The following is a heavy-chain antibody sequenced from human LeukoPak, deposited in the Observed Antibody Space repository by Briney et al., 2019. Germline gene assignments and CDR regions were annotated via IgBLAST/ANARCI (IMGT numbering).Heavy chain of an antibody. Sequence: GGSLRLSCAASGFTFSSYWMSWVRQAPGKGLEWVANIKQDGSEKYYVDSVKGRFTISRDNAKNSLYLQMNSLRAEDTAVYYCAGDRGGTPLYYYYYYMDVWGKGTTVTVSS. CDR1: GFTFSSYW. V-gene: IGHV3-7*01. CDR2: IKQDGSEK. D-gene: IGHD1-1*01. J-gene: IGHJ6*03. CDR3: AGDRGGTPLYYYYYYMDV.